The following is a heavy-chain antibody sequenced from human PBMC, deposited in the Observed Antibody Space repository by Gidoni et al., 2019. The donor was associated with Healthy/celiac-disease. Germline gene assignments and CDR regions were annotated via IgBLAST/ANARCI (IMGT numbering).Heavy chain of an antibody. CDR3: ARVGLAAAGTFDI. Sequence: QVQLQESGPGLVKPSETLSRTCTVSGGSISSYYWSRIRQPPGKGLEWIGYIYYSGSTNYNPSLKCRVTISVDTSKNQFSLKLSSVTAADTAVYYCARVGLAAAGTFDIWGQGTMVTVSS. D-gene: IGHD6-13*01. CDR1: GGSISSYY. V-gene: IGHV4-59*01. CDR2: IYYSGST. J-gene: IGHJ3*02.